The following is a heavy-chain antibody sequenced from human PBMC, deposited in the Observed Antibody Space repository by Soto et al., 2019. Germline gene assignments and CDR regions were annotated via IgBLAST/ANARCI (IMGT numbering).Heavy chain of an antibody. CDR1: GGSFSGYY. V-gene: IGHV4-34*01. J-gene: IGHJ4*02. Sequence: QVQLQQWGAGLLKPSETLSLTCAVYGGSFSGYYWSWIRQPPGKGLEWIGEINHSGSTNYNPPLKSRVTISVDTSKNQFSLKLSSVTAADTAVYYCARGGYDFWSGYFGTNFDYWGQGTLVTVSS. CDR2: INHSGST. CDR3: ARGGYDFWSGYFGTNFDY. D-gene: IGHD3-3*01.